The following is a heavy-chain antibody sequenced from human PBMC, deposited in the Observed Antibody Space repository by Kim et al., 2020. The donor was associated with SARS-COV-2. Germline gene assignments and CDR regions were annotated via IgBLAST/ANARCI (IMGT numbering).Heavy chain of an antibody. D-gene: IGHD4-17*01. J-gene: IGHJ4*02. Sequence: YGDSWKCRFTISRDNAKNSLYLQMNSMRAEDTAVYYCARMAYDYGDYYFDYWGQGTLVTVSS. CDR3: ARMAYDYGDYYFDY. V-gene: IGHV3-7*04.